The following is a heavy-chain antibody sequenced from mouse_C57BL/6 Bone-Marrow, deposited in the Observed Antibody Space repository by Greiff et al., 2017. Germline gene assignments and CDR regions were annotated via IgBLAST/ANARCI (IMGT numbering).Heavy chain of an antibody. Sequence: EVNVVESGGGLVKPGGSLTLSCAASGFTFSSYGMSWVRQTPDKRLEWVATISSGGCYTYYPDSVKGRFTISRDNAKNTLYLQISNLKSEDTAMYYSARHRLRLFAYWGQGTLVTVSA. J-gene: IGHJ3*01. D-gene: IGHD2-4*01. CDR1: GFTFSSYG. CDR2: ISSGGCYT. V-gene: IGHV5-6*03. CDR3: ARHRLRLFAY.